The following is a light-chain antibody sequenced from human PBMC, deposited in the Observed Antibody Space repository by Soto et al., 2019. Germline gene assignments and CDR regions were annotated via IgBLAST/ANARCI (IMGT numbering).Light chain of an antibody. CDR2: KVS. CDR3: CSYTRSYTWV. CDR1: SSDVGDGDF. J-gene: IGLJ3*02. Sequence: QSALTQPASVSGSPRQSITISCTGTSSDVGDGDFVSWYQQRPGNAPKLMIYKVSNRPSGVSNRFSGSKSGNTASLTISGLQAEDEVDYYCCSYTRSYTWVFGGGTKLTVL. V-gene: IGLV2-14*01.